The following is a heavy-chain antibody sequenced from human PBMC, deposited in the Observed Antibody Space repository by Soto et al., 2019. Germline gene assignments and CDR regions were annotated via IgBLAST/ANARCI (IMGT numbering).Heavy chain of an antibody. CDR3: ARTRRWLETFDY. CDR1: GFTFGSYG. Sequence: GGSLRLSCAASGFTFGSYGVHWVRQAPGKGLEWVAVIWYDGSNKYYADSVKGRFTISRDNSKNTLYLQMNSLRAEDTAVYYCARTRRWLETFDYWGQGTLVTVSS. J-gene: IGHJ4*02. D-gene: IGHD6-19*01. CDR2: IWYDGSNK. V-gene: IGHV3-33*01.